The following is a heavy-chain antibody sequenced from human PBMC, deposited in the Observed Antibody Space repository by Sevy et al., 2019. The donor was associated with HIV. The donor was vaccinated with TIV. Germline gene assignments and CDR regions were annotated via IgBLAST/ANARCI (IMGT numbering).Heavy chain of an antibody. CDR2: INTSSGGT. V-gene: IGHV1-2*06. Sequence: ASVKVSCKASGYTFIGYYIHWLRQAPGQGLEWIGRINTSSGGTKYTQKFQGRVTVTTDMSVSTAYMELIGLRSDDTAMYYCAGQTSGWYDWFDPWGQGTLVPSPQ. CDR3: AGQTSGWYDWFDP. CDR1: GYTFIGYY. D-gene: IGHD6-19*01. J-gene: IGHJ5*02.